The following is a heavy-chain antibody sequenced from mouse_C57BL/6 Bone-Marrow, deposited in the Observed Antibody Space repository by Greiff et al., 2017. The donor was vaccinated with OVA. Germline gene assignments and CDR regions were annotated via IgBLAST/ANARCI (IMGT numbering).Heavy chain of an antibody. CDR1: GFTFSSYA. CDR2: ISSGGDYI. CDR3: TREGGVTTVGRCYFDY. J-gene: IGHJ2*01. V-gene: IGHV5-9-1*02. Sequence: EVMLVESGEGLVKPGGSLKLSCAASGFTFSSYAMSWVRQTPEKRLEWVAYISSGGDYIYYADTVKGRFTISRDNARNTLYLQMSSLKSEDTAMYYCTREGGVTTVGRCYFDYWGQGTTLTVSS. D-gene: IGHD1-1*01.